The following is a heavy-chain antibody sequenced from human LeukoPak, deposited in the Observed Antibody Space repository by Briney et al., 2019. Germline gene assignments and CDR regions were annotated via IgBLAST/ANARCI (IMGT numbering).Heavy chain of an antibody. CDR2: ISSSSSYI. D-gene: IGHD3-16*01. CDR3: ARDPSDYVWGSSWAAFDI. J-gene: IGHJ3*02. Sequence: GGSLRLSCAASGFTFSSYSMNWVRQAPGKGLEWVSSISSSSSYIYYADSVKGRFTISRDNAKNSLYLQMNSLRAEDTAVYYCARDPSDYVWGSSWAAFDIWGQGTMVTVSS. CDR1: GFTFSSYS. V-gene: IGHV3-21*01.